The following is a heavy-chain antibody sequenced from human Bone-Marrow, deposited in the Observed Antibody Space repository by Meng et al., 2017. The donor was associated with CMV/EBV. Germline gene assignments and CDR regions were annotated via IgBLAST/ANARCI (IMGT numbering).Heavy chain of an antibody. CDR2: IILIFDTA. Sequence: SVKVSCKASGGTFNSYAISWVRQAPGQGLEWMGQIILIFDTANYAQKFQGRLTITTDESTSTAYMELRSLRSDDTAVYYCARDRYCSGGSCYSHYYYHYAMDVWGQGTAVTVSS. CDR1: GGTFNSYA. CDR3: ARDRYCSGGSCYSHYYYHYAMDV. V-gene: IGHV1-69*05. J-gene: IGHJ6*02. D-gene: IGHD2-15*01.